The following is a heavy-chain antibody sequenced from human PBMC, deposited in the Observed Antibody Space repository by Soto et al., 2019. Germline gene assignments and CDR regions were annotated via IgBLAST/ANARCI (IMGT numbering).Heavy chain of an antibody. V-gene: IGHV3-30*18. Sequence: GGSLRLSCAASGFTFSSYGMHWVRQAPGKGLEWVAVISYDGSNKYYADSVKGRFTISRDNSKNTLYLQMNSLRAEDTAVYYCANDFIALSVTSNGYYRDLIAVWGQGTTVIGS. CDR1: GFTFSSYG. J-gene: IGHJ6*02. D-gene: IGHD6-19*01. CDR3: ANDFIALSVTSNGYYRDLIAV. CDR2: ISYDGSNK.